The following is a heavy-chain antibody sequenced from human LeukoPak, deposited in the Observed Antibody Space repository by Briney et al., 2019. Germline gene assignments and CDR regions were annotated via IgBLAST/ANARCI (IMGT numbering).Heavy chain of an antibody. CDR3: ARGIRYCTNGACYFRFDP. D-gene: IGHD2-8*01. J-gene: IGHJ5*02. Sequence: SETLSLTCTVSGGSISSGDYYWSWIRQPPGKGLEWIGYIYYSGSTYYNPSLKSRVTISVDTSKNQFSLKLSSVTAADTAVYYCARGIRYCTNGACYFRFDPWGQGTLVTVSS. V-gene: IGHV4-30-4*01. CDR1: GGSISSGDYY. CDR2: IYYSGST.